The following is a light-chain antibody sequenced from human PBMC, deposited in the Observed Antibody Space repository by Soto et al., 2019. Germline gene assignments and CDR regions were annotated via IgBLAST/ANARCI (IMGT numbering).Light chain of an antibody. CDR2: EVT. Sequence: QSVLTQPASVSGSLGQSITLSCTGTTSDVGGYNYVSWYQQHPGKAPILMIYEVTNRPSGVSNRFSGSKSGNTASLTISGLQVEDEAEYYCGSYTGSITYVFGTGTKVTVL. CDR1: TSDVGGYNY. V-gene: IGLV2-14*01. J-gene: IGLJ1*01. CDR3: GSYTGSITYV.